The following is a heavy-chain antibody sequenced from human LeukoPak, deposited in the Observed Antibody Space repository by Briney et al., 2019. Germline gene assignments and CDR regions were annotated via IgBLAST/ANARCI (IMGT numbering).Heavy chain of an antibody. Sequence: NPSETLSLTCTVSGGSISSSSYYWGWIRQPPGKGLEWVSYISSSGSTIYYADSVKGRFTISRDNAKNSLYLQMNSLRAEDTAVYYCARVSYGSGGNWFDPWGQGTLVTVSS. V-gene: IGHV3-11*01. J-gene: IGHJ5*02. CDR3: ARVSYGSGGNWFDP. D-gene: IGHD3-10*01. CDR2: ISSSGSTI. CDR1: GGSISSSSYY.